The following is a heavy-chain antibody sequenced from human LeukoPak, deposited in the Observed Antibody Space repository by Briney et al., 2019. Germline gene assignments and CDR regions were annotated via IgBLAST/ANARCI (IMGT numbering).Heavy chain of an antibody. Sequence: SETLSLTCTDSGGSISSYYWSWIRQPPGKGLEWIGYIYYSGSTNYNPSLKSRVTISVDTSKNQFSLKLSSVTAADTAVYYCARAWYGSGTYFSYWGQGTLVTVSS. CDR3: ARAWYGSGTYFSY. CDR2: IYYSGST. V-gene: IGHV4-59*08. D-gene: IGHD3-10*01. CDR1: GGSISSYY. J-gene: IGHJ4*02.